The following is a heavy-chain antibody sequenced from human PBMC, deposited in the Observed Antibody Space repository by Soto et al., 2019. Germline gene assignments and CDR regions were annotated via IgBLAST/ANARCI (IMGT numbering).Heavy chain of an antibody. V-gene: IGHV3-23*01. CDR3: AKDVAGHHYYYYYMDV. CDR1: GFTFSSYA. Sequence: EVQLLESGGGLVQPGGSLRLSCAASGFTFSSYAMSWVRQAPGKGLEWVSAISGSGGSTYYADSVKGRFTISSDNSKNTLYLQMNSLRAEDTAVDYCAKDVAGHHYYYYYMDVWGKGTTVTVSS. CDR2: ISGSGGST. D-gene: IGHD2-15*01. J-gene: IGHJ6*03.